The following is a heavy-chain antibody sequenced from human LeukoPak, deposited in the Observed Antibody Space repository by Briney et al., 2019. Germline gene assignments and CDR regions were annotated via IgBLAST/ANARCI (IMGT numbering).Heavy chain of an antibody. CDR3: ARDFFYGSGGGV. CDR2: MSYDGSNK. J-gene: IGHJ6*02. D-gene: IGHD3-10*01. V-gene: IGHV3-30*14. CDR1: GFTFPNYA. Sequence: GGSLRLSCAASGFTFPNYAVHWVRQAPGKGLEWVAVMSYDGSNKDYVDSVKGRFTISRDNSKNTLYLQMGSLRAEDMAVYYCARDFFYGSGGGVWGQGTTVTVSS.